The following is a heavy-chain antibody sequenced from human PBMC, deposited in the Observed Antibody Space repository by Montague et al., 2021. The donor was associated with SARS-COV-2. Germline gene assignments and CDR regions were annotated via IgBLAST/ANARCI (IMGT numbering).Heavy chain of an antibody. CDR2: IYYIGGP. CDR1: GGSISSYY. Sequence: ETLSLTCTVSGGSISSYYWRWIRQPPGKGLEWIGYIYYIGGPNYXPSXHIRVTISVDTSKNQFSLKLSSVTAADTAVYYCARGSGWMGNAFDIWGQGTMVTVSS. V-gene: IGHV4-59*01. D-gene: IGHD6-19*01. J-gene: IGHJ3*02. CDR3: ARGSGWMGNAFDI.